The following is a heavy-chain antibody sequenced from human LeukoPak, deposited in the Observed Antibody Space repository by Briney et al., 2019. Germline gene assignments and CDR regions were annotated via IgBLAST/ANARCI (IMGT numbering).Heavy chain of an antibody. CDR3: ARAGLGYYYDSSGYQIDAFDI. Sequence: GESLKISCKGSGYSFTSYWIGWVRQMPGKGLEWMGIIYPGDSDTRYSPSFQGQVTISADKSISTAYLQWSSLKASDTAMYYCARAGLGYYYDSSGYQIDAFDIWAKGQWSPSLQ. J-gene: IGHJ3*02. CDR2: IYPGDSDT. V-gene: IGHV5-51*01. D-gene: IGHD3-22*01. CDR1: GYSFTSYW.